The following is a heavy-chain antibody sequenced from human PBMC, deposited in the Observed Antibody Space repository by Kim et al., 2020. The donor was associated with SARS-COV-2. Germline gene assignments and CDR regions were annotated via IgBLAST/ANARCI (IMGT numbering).Heavy chain of an antibody. CDR1: GFTFSSYS. Sequence: GGSLRLSCAASGFTFSSYSMNWVRQAPGKGLEWVSSISSSSSYIYYADSVKGRFTISRDNAKNSLYLQMNSLRAEDTAVYYCARDLITYSSSSLPAMHYYYYGMDVWGQGTTVTVSS. V-gene: IGHV3-21*01. J-gene: IGHJ6*02. CDR2: ISSSSSYI. D-gene: IGHD6-6*01. CDR3: ARDLITYSSSSLPAMHYYYYGMDV.